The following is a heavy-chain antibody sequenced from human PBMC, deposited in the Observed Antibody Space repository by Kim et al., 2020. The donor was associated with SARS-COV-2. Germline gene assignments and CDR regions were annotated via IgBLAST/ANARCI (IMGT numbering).Heavy chain of an antibody. V-gene: IGHV3-11*06. CDR3: ARGGXXGAGTGMDV. CDR2: ISSSSSYT. CDR1: GFTFSDYY. J-gene: IGHJ6*02. D-gene: IGHD6-19*01. Sequence: GGSLRLSCAASGFTFSDYYMSWIRQAPGKGLEWVSYISSSSSYTNYADSVKGRFTISXXNAKNSLXXQMNXLRAEDTAVYXCARGGXXGAGTGMDVWGQGTXVTVSS.